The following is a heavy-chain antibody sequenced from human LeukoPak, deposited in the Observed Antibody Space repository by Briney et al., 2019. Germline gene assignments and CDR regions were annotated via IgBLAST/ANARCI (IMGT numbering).Heavy chain of an antibody. V-gene: IGHV3-30*18. CDR3: AKVSIGYGSGSYYPNFDY. D-gene: IGHD3-10*01. J-gene: IGHJ4*02. CDR2: ISYDGSNK. CDR1: GFTFSSYG. Sequence: GGSLRLSCAASGFTFSSYGMHWVRQAPGKGLEWVAVISYDGSNKYYADSVKGRFTISRDNSKNTLYLQMNSLRAEDTAVYYCAKVSIGYGSGSYYPNFDYWGQGTLVTVSS.